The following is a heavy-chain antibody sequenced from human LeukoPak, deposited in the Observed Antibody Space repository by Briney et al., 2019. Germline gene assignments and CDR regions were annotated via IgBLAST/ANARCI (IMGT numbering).Heavy chain of an antibody. V-gene: IGHV3-74*01. CDR2: ISTDGSTK. CDR3: ATYYCSSTSCYEDY. J-gene: IGHJ4*02. D-gene: IGHD2-2*01. CDR1: GFTFSSYW. Sequence: PGGSLRLSCAASGFTFSSYWMHWVRQAPGKGLVWVSRISTDGSTKSYADSVKGRFTISRDNAKNTLYLQMNSLRAEDTAVYYCATYYCSSTSCYEDYWGQGTLVTVSS.